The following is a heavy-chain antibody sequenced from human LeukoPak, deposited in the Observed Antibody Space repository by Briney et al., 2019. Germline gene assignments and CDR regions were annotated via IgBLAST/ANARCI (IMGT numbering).Heavy chain of an antibody. CDR2: ISSSSSYT. CDR3: ARDEGYCSGGSCYSNY. J-gene: IGHJ4*02. V-gene: IGHV3-11*06. D-gene: IGHD2-15*01. Sequence: GGSLRLSCAASGFTFSDYYMSWIRQAPWKGLEWVSYISSSSSYTNSADSVKGRFTISRDNAKNSLYLQMNSLRAEDTAVYYCARDEGYCSGGSCYSNYWGQGTLVTVSS. CDR1: GFTFSDYY.